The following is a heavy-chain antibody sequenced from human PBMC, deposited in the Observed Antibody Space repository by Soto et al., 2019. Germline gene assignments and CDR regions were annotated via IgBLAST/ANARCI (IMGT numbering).Heavy chain of an antibody. CDR3: ASRPRRGNSSCYYFEY. Sequence: NPSETLSLTCTVSGGSISSGGYYWSWIHHHPGKGLEWIGYIYYSVSTYYNPSLKSRVTISVDTSKNQFSLKLSSVTAADTAVYYCASRPRRGNSSCYYFEYWRQCTIVT. D-gene: IGHD6-13*01. CDR1: GGSISSGGYY. CDR2: IYYSVST. V-gene: IGHV4-31*03. J-gene: IGHJ4*02.